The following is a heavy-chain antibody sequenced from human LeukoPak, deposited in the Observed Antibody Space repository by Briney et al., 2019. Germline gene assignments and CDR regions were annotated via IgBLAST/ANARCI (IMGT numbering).Heavy chain of an antibody. CDR2: FDPEDGET. Sequence: ASVKASCKVSGYTLTELSMHWVRQAPGKGLEWMGGFDPEDGETIYAQKFQGRVTMTEDTSTDTAYMELSSLRSEDTAVYYCARGGYYDSSGYHGAWNDAFDIWGQGTMVTVSS. D-gene: IGHD3-22*01. CDR1: GYTLTELS. CDR3: ARGGYYDSSGYHGAWNDAFDI. J-gene: IGHJ3*02. V-gene: IGHV1-24*01.